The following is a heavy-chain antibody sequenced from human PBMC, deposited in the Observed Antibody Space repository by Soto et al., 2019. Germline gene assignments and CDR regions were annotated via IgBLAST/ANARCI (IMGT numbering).Heavy chain of an antibody. CDR2: IKQDGSDI. CDR3: ARPGAGIAAAGSYYFYYGMDV. D-gene: IGHD6-13*01. Sequence: EVQLVESGGGLVQPGGSLRLSCAASGFTFSNYWMSWVRQAPGKGLEGVANIKQDGSDIYYVDSVKGRLTISRDNAKNSLYLQMNSLRAEDTAVYYCARPGAGIAAAGSYYFYYGMDVWGQGTTVTVSS. CDR1: GFTFSNYW. V-gene: IGHV3-7*05. J-gene: IGHJ6*02.